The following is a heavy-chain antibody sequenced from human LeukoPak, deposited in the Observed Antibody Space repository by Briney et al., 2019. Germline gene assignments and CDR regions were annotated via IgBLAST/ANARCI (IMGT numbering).Heavy chain of an antibody. CDR1: GYSFTSYW. CDR3: ARPSHSNGRYNWFDP. Sequence: GESLKFSCKGSGYSFTSYWIGWGRQMPGKGREWMGIIYPSDSDTRYSPSFQGQVTISADKSISTAYLQWSSLKASDTAMYYCARPSHSNGRYNWFDPWGQGTLVTVSS. D-gene: IGHD4-11*01. V-gene: IGHV5-51*01. J-gene: IGHJ5*02. CDR2: IYPSDSDT.